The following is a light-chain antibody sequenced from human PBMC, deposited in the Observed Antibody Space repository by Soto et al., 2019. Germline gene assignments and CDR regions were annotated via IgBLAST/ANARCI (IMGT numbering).Light chain of an antibody. V-gene: IGLV1-44*01. Sequence: VLTQPPSASGTPGQRVTISCSGSSSNIGSNTVDWYQQLPGTAPKLLIYRNNQRPSGVPDRFSGSKSGTSASLAISGLQSEDEADYYCAGWDDSLNGWVFGGGTKVTVL. J-gene: IGLJ3*02. CDR2: RNN. CDR3: AGWDDSLNGWV. CDR1: SSNIGSNT.